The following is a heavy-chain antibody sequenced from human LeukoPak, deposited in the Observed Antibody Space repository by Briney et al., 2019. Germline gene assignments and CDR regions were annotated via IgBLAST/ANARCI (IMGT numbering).Heavy chain of an antibody. J-gene: IGHJ4*02. CDR2: ISSSSSYI. CDR3: ARDYYDSSGYPFH. D-gene: IGHD3-22*01. Sequence: PGGSLRLSCAASGFTFSSYSMNWVRQAPGKGLEWVSSISSSSSYIYYADSVKGRLTISRDNAKNSLYLQMNSLRAEDTAVYYCARDYYDSSGYPFHWGQGTLVTVSS. CDR1: GFTFSSYS. V-gene: IGHV3-21*01.